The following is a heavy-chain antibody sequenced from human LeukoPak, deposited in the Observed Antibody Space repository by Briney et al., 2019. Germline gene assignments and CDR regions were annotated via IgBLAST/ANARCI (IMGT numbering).Heavy chain of an antibody. Sequence: GGSLRLSCAASGFTFSSYSMNWVRQAPGKGLEWVSSITRNSNYIYYADSVKGRFTISRDNSKNTLYLQMNSLRANDTAVYYCAKVRYQLLIDYWGQGTLVTVSS. CDR1: GFTFSSYS. V-gene: IGHV3-21*01. CDR2: ITRNSNYI. D-gene: IGHD2-2*01. J-gene: IGHJ4*02. CDR3: AKVRYQLLIDY.